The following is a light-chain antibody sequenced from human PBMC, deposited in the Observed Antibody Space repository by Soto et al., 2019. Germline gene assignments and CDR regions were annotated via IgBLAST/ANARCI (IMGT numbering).Light chain of an antibody. V-gene: IGKV1-5*01. Sequence: DIQMTQSPSTLSASVGDRVTITCRASQSINSWLAWYQQKPGQAPKLLIYDASSLESGVPSRFSGSRSGTEFTLTITSLQPDDFATYFCQQYDSYSLTFGPGTKVDIK. CDR3: QQYDSYSLT. J-gene: IGKJ3*01. CDR1: QSINSW. CDR2: DAS.